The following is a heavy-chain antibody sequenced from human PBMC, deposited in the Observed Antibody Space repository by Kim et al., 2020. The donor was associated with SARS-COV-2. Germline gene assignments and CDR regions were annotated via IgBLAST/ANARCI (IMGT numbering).Heavy chain of an antibody. CDR1: GYTFTGYY. J-gene: IGHJ4*02. V-gene: IGHV1-2*04. CDR3: ARSLFYDFWSGYSSNFDY. CDR2: INLNSGDT. Sequence: ASVKVSCKASGYTFTGYYMHWVRQAPGQGLEWMGWINLNSGDTHSAQKFQGWVTMTRDTSISTAYMELSRLSSDDTAVYYCARSLFYDFWSGYSSNFDYWGQGTLVTVSS. D-gene: IGHD3-3*01.